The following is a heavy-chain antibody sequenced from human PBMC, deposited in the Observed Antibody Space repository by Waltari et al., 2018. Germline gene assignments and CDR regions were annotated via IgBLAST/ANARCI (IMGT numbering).Heavy chain of an antibody. CDR2: IYYSGST. CDR1: GGSISSYY. V-gene: IGHV4-59*01. CDR3: ARLGGVFAYYFDY. Sequence: QVQLQESGPGLVKPSETLSLTCTVSGGSISSYYWRWLRQPPGKGLEWIGYIYYSGSTNYNPSLKSRVTISVDTSKNQFSLKLSSVTAADTAVYYCARLGGVFAYYFDYWGQGTLVTVSS. D-gene: IGHD2-8*01. J-gene: IGHJ4*02.